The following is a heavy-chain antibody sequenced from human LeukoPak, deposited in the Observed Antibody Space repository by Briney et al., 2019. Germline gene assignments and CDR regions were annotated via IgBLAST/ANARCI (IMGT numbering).Heavy chain of an antibody. D-gene: IGHD6-19*01. CDR3: ARDSSGWYHWFDP. Sequence: ASVKVSCKASGSTFTDYYMHWVRQAPGQGLEWMGWINPNSGGTNFAQKFQGRVTMTRNTSISTAYMELSSLRSEDTAVYYCARDSSGWYHWFDPWGQGTLVTVSS. V-gene: IGHV1-2*02. CDR1: GSTFTDYY. J-gene: IGHJ5*02. CDR2: INPNSGGT.